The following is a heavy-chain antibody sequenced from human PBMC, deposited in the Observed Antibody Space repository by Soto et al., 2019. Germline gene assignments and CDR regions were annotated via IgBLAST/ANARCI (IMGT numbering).Heavy chain of an antibody. V-gene: IGHV3-7*01. J-gene: IGHJ4*02. Sequence: EVQLVESGGGLVQPGGSLRLSCAASGFTFSSYWMSWVRQAPGKGLEWVANIKQDGSEKYYVDSVKGRFTISRDNAKNSLYLQMNSLRAEDTAVYYCARDSFAVVVAAKPLDYWGQGTLVTVSS. CDR1: GFTFSSYW. D-gene: IGHD2-15*01. CDR3: ARDSFAVVVAAKPLDY. CDR2: IKQDGSEK.